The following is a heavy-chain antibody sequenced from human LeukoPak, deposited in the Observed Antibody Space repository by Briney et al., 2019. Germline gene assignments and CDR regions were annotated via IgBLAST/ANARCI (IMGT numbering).Heavy chain of an antibody. D-gene: IGHD2-21*02. Sequence: SVKVSCKASGGTFSSYAISWVRQAPGQGLEWMGGIILIFGTANYAQKFQGRVTITADKSTSTAYMELSSLRSEDTAVYYCAREGIHCGGDCYSDYWGQGTLVTVSS. CDR2: IILIFGTA. V-gene: IGHV1-69*06. CDR1: GGTFSSYA. CDR3: AREGIHCGGDCYSDY. J-gene: IGHJ4*02.